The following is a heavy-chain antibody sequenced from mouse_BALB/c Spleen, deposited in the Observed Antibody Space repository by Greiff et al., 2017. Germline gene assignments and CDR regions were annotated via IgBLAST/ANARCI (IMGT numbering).Heavy chain of an antibody. CDR2: ISYDGSN. CDR3: ARDNDYDVGAMDY. CDR1: GYSITSGYY. V-gene: IGHV3-6*02. J-gene: IGHJ4*01. D-gene: IGHD2-4*01. Sequence: VQLKESGPGLVKPSQSLSLTCSVTGYSITSGYYWNWIRQFPGNKLEWMGYISYDGSNNYNPSLKNRISITRDTSKNQFFLKLNSVTTEDTATYYCARDNDYDVGAMDYWGQGTSVTVSS.